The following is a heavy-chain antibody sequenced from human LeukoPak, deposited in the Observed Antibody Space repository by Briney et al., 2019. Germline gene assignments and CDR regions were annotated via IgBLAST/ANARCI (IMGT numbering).Heavy chain of an antibody. J-gene: IGHJ4*02. D-gene: IGHD3-22*01. V-gene: IGHV1-18*01. CDR3: ARGGPYDSSGYYYNYFDY. CDR1: GYTFTSYG. Sequence: ASVEVSCKASGYTFTSYGISWVRQAPGQGLEWMGWISAYNGNTNYAQKLQGRVTMTTDTSTSTAYMELRSLRSDDTAVYYCARGGPYDSSGYYYNYFDYWGQGTLVTVSS. CDR2: ISAYNGNT.